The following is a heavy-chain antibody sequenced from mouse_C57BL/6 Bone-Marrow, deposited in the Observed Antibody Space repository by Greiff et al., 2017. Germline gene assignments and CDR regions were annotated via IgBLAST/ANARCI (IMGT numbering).Heavy chain of an antibody. V-gene: IGHV1-81*01. D-gene: IGHD2-1*01. Sequence: VQLQQSGAELARPGASVKLSCKASGYTFTSYGISWVKQRTGQGLEWIGEIYPRSGNTYYNEKFKGKDTLTADKSSSTAYMELRSLTSEDSAVYFCARDYYGNYERFAYWGQGTLVTVSA. CDR2: IYPRSGNT. J-gene: IGHJ3*01. CDR3: ARDYYGNYERFAY. CDR1: GYTFTSYG.